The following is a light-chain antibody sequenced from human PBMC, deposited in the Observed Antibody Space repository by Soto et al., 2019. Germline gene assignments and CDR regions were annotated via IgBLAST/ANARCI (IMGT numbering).Light chain of an antibody. CDR3: SSYTSSSTLVV. Sequence: QSALTQPASVSGSPGQSITISCTGTSRDVGGYNSVSWYQQHPGKAPKLMIYDVSNRPSGVSNRFSGSKSGNTASLTTSGLQAEDEADYYCSSYTSSSTLVVFGGGTQLTVL. CDR2: DVS. CDR1: SRDVGGYNS. J-gene: IGLJ2*01. V-gene: IGLV2-14*03.